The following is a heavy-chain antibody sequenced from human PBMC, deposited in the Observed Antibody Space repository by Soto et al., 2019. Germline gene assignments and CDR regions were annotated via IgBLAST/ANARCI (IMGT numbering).Heavy chain of an antibody. D-gene: IGHD6-13*01. CDR3: AKDMSPIAAAGTDYYYGMDV. J-gene: IGHJ6*02. V-gene: IGHV3-43*02. CDR2: ISGDGGST. Sequence: GGSLRLSCAASGFTFDDYAMHWVRQAPGKGLEWVSLISGDGGSTSYADSVKGRFTISRDNRKNSLYLQMNSLRTEDTALDYCAKDMSPIAAAGTDYYYGMDVWGQGTTVTVSS. CDR1: GFTFDDYA.